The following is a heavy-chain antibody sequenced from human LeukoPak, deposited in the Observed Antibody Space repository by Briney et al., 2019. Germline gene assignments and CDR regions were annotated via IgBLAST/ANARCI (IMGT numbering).Heavy chain of an antibody. CDR3: ARGRYSGYDSRKNWFDP. Sequence: PSETLSLTCAVYGGSFSGYYWSWIRQPPGKGLEWIGEFNHSGSTNYNPSLKSRVTISVDTSKNQFSLKLSSVTAADTAVYYCARGRYSGYDSRKNWFDPWGQGTLVTVSS. D-gene: IGHD5-12*01. CDR2: FNHSGST. V-gene: IGHV4-34*01. CDR1: GGSFSGYY. J-gene: IGHJ5*02.